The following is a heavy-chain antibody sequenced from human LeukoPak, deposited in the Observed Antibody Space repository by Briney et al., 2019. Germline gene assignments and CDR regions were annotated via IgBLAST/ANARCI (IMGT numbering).Heavy chain of an antibody. J-gene: IGHJ4*02. CDR3: ARGRYSYGPNDY. CDR2: INHSGST. CDR1: GYSISSDYY. D-gene: IGHD5-18*01. V-gene: IGHV4-38-2*02. Sequence: SETLSLTCSVSGYSISSDYYWSWIRQPPGKGLEWIGEINHSGSTNYNPSLKSRVTISVDTSKNQFSLKLSSVTAADTAVYYCARGRYSYGPNDYWGQGTLVTVSS.